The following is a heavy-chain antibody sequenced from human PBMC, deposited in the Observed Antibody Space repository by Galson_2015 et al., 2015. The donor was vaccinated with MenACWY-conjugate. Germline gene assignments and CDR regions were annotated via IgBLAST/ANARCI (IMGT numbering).Heavy chain of an antibody. CDR2: IKQDGSEI. D-gene: IGHD2-2*02. Sequence: SLRLSCAASEFTFNFYWMSWVRQAPGKGLEWVANIKQDGSEIYYVDSVKGRFTISRDNAKNSLYLQMNSLRAEDTAVYYCARVLRYCTSTSCYKDYYYYYMDVWGKGTTVTVSS. V-gene: IGHV3-7*03. J-gene: IGHJ6*03. CDR3: ARVLRYCTSTSCYKDYYYYYMDV. CDR1: EFTFNFYW.